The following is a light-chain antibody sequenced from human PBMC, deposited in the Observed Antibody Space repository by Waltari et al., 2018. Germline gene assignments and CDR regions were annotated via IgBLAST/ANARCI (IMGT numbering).Light chain of an antibody. CDR2: EFD. J-gene: IGLJ3*02. CDR3: CSYAGSYTWV. Sequence: AWYQQLPGKGPKFMIYEFDKRPSGVPDRFSGSKPGNTASLTISGLQAEDEADYYCCSYAGSYTWVFGGGTKLTVL. V-gene: IGLV2-11*01.